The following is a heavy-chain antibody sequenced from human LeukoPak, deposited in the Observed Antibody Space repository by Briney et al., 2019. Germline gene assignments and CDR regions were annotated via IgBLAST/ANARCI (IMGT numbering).Heavy chain of an antibody. V-gene: IGHV4-34*01. D-gene: IGHD3-3*01. Sequence: SETLSLTCAVYGGSFSGYYWSWIRQPPGKGLEWIGEINHSGSTNYNPSLKSRVTVSVDTSKNQFSLKLSSVTAADTAVYYCVPYDFWSGYRDYWGQGTLVTVSS. J-gene: IGHJ4*02. CDR1: GGSFSGYY. CDR3: VPYDFWSGYRDY. CDR2: INHSGST.